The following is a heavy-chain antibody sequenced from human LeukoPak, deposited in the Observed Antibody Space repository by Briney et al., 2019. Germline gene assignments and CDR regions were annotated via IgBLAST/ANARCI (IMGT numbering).Heavy chain of an antibody. J-gene: IGHJ4*02. CDR1: GFTLSSYA. D-gene: IGHD3-10*01. CDR3: AKDGYYYGSGSHHYDY. Sequence: GGSLRLSCAASGFTLSSYAMSWVRQAPGKGLEWVSAISASGGSTSYADSVKGRFTISRDNSKNTLFLQMNSLRAEDTAIYYCAKDGYYYGSGSHHYDYWGQGTLVTVSS. V-gene: IGHV3-23*01. CDR2: ISASGGST.